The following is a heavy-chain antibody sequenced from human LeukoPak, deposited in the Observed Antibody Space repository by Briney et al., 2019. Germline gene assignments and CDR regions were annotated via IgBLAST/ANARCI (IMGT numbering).Heavy chain of an antibody. V-gene: IGHV3-30-3*01. CDR1: GFTFSSYA. CDR2: ISYDGSNK. Sequence: PGRSLRLSCAASGFTFSSYAMHWVRQAPGKGLEWVAVISYDGSNKYYADSVKGRFTISRDNSKNTLYLQMNSLRAEDTAVYYCAIIALGYCSSTSCRSSWYRGAFDIWGQGTMVTVSS. D-gene: IGHD2-2*01. CDR3: AIIALGYCSSTSCRSSWYRGAFDI. J-gene: IGHJ3*02.